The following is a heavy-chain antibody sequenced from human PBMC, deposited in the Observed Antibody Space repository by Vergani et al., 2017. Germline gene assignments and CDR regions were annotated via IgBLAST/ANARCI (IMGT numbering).Heavy chain of an antibody. D-gene: IGHD3-3*01. Sequence: QVQLQQWGAGLLKPSETLSLTCAVYGGSFSGYYWSWIRQPPGKGLEWIGEINHSGSTNYNPSLKSRVTISVDTSKNQFSLKLSSVTAAYTAVYYCARGASVLRFLEWLLDAFDIWGQGTMVTVSS. CDR2: INHSGST. J-gene: IGHJ3*02. V-gene: IGHV4-34*01. CDR1: GGSFSGYY. CDR3: ARGASVLRFLEWLLDAFDI.